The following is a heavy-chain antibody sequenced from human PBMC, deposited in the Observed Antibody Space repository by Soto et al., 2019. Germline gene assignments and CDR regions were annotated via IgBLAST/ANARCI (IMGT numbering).Heavy chain of an antibody. V-gene: IGHV1-18*01. D-gene: IGHD3-10*01. Sequence: QVKLVQSGAEVKKPGASVKVSCKASGYTFTSYGISWVRQAPGQGLEWMGWISAYNGNTNYVQKFQGRVTMTTDTSTRTTYMELSSLTSDDTAVYYCARNGPRDRPYGSGSYYYGMDVWGQGTTVTVSS. J-gene: IGHJ6*02. CDR2: ISAYNGNT. CDR3: ARNGPRDRPYGSGSYYYGMDV. CDR1: GYTFTSYG.